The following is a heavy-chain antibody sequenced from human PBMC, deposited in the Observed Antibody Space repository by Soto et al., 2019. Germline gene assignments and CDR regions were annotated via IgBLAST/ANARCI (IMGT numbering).Heavy chain of an antibody. Sequence: QVQLQESGPGLVKPSETLSLTCTVSIGSISRYYWTWIRQPPGKGLEWIGYIYYSGSTNYNPSLKSRVTMSIDTSKNQFSLKLSSVTAADTAVYYCARGRTGYCSGGSCPRPLDVWGQGTTVTVSS. D-gene: IGHD2-15*01. J-gene: IGHJ6*02. CDR1: IGSISRYY. CDR2: IYYSGST. CDR3: ARGRTGYCSGGSCPRPLDV. V-gene: IGHV4-59*12.